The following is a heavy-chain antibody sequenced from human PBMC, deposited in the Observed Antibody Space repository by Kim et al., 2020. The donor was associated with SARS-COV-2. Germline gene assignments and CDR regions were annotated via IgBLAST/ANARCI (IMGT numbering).Heavy chain of an antibody. CDR3: ARGFSGRSSTRDRHENYYYYGMDV. V-gene: IGHV4-31*03. D-gene: IGHD2-2*01. Sequence: SETLSLTCTVSGGSISSGGYYWSWIRQHPGKGLEWIGYIYYSGSTYYNPSLKSRVTISVDTSKNQFSLKLSSVTAADTAVYYCARGFSGRSSTRDRHENYYYYGMDVWGQGTTVTVSS. CDR2: IYYSGST. J-gene: IGHJ6*02. CDR1: GGSISSGGYY.